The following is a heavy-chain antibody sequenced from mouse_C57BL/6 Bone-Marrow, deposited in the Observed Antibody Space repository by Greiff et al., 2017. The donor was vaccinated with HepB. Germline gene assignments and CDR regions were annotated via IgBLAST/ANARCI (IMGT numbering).Heavy chain of an antibody. CDR3: ARSGYYGSSYWFAY. V-gene: IGHV1-81*01. D-gene: IGHD1-1*01. J-gene: IGHJ3*01. CDR2: IYPRSGNT. CDR1: GYTFTSYG. Sequence: QVQLQQSGAELARPGASVKLSCKASGYTFTSYGISWVKQRTGQGLEWIGEIYPRSGNTYSNEKFKGKATLTADKSSSTAYMELRSLTSEDSAVYFCARSGYYGSSYWFAYWGQGTLVTVSA.